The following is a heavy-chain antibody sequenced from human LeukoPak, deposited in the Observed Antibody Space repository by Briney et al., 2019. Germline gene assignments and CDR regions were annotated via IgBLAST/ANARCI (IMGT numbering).Heavy chain of an antibody. V-gene: IGHV3-21*04. J-gene: IGHJ4*02. Sequence: PGGSLRLSCAASGFTFSGYDMNWVRQAPGKGLEWVSSISGSSSYIYYADSMKGRFTISRDNAKNSLFLQMNNLGPEDTAFYYCARGAGNVAFDSWGQGTLVTVSS. CDR3: ARGAGNVAFDS. D-gene: IGHD4-23*01. CDR2: ISGSSSYI. CDR1: GFTFSGYD.